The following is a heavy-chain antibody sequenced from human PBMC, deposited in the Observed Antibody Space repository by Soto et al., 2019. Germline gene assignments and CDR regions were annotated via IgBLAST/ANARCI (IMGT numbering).Heavy chain of an antibody. CDR1: GFTFSTYS. CDR3: ARERGCCTSSSCFGSPDY. D-gene: IGHD2-2*01. V-gene: IGHV3-21*01. CDR2: ISSSSYYI. Sequence: GGSLRLSCAASGFTFSTYSMNWVRQAPGKGLEWVSSISSSSYYIYYADSVKGRFTISRDNAKHSLFQQMNSLRAEETAVYYCARERGCCTSSSCFGSPDYWGQGTLVTVSS. J-gene: IGHJ4*02.